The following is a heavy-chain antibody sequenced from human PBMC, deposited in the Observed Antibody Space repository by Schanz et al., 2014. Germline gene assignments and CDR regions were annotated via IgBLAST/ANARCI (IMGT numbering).Heavy chain of an antibody. D-gene: IGHD3-3*01. Sequence: QVQLVQSGGEVKKPGASVKVSCKASGYTFTFTTYGISWVRQVPGQGLEWMGWINTYNGNTNYAQKFQGRVVMTTDTSTSTTYLEMRSLRSDDTAVYYCARDPGHVAPLALEWYYGMDVWGQGTTVTVSS. CDR2: INTYNGNT. CDR1: GYTFTFTTYG. CDR3: ARDPGHVAPLALEWYYGMDV. V-gene: IGHV1-18*01. J-gene: IGHJ6*02.